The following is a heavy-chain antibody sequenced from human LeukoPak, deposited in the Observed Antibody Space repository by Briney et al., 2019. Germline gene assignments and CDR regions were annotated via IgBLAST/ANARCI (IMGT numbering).Heavy chain of an antibody. V-gene: IGHV3-23*01. CDR2: IISGGNT. Sequence: GGSLRLSCAASGFTFSDSAMNWVRQAPGKGLEWLSLIISGGNTYYADSMKGRFTISRDNSRNTLQLQMNSLRAEDTAVYYCAKGYSNGYGAWGQGTLVTVSS. D-gene: IGHD6-19*01. CDR1: GFTFSDSA. J-gene: IGHJ5*02. CDR3: AKGYSNGYGA.